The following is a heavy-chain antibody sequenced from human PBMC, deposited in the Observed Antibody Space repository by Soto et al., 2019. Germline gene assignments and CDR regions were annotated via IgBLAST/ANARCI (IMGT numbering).Heavy chain of an antibody. CDR3: ARAYGDYGGRNYYYYGMDV. D-gene: IGHD4-17*01. Sequence: GESLKISCKGSGYSFTTYWIGWVRQMPGKGLECMGIIYPGDSDTRYGPSFQGQVTISADKSISTAYLQWSSLKASDTAMYYCARAYGDYGGRNYYYYGMDVWGQGTTVTVSS. V-gene: IGHV5-51*01. CDR2: IYPGDSDT. CDR1: GYSFTTYW. J-gene: IGHJ6*02.